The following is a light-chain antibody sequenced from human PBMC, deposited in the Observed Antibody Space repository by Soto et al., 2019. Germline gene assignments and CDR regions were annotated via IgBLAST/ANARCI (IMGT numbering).Light chain of an antibody. Sequence: QSVLTQPPSVSGTPGQRVTVSCSGSSSNVATNSVNWYQHLPGTAPKLLIHTNNHRPSGVPDRFSGSKSGTSASLVISGLQSEDEADFYCAVWDDSLNGGVFGGGTKLTVL. CDR3: AVWDDSLNGGV. V-gene: IGLV1-44*01. CDR1: SSNVATNS. CDR2: TNN. J-gene: IGLJ3*02.